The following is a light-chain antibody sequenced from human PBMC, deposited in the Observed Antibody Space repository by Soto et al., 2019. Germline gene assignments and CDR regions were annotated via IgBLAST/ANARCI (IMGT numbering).Light chain of an antibody. CDR3: QQVKSYPRT. Sequence: DIHLTQSPSSLSASVGDRVTVTCRASQAITNNLAWYQQKPGNPPRLLIYEESTLHSGVPSRFSGRKVGTQFILTIDSLQPEDFANYYCQQVKSYPRTFGGGTKVDIK. V-gene: IGKV1-9*01. J-gene: IGKJ4*01. CDR2: EES. CDR1: QAITNN.